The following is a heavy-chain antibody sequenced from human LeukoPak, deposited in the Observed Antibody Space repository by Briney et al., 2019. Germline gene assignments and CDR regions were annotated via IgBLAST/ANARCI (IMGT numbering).Heavy chain of an antibody. CDR3: ARDLRDSSGYYFDY. V-gene: IGHV3-64*01. Sequence: SGGSLRLSCAASGFTFSSYAMHWVRQAPGKGLEYVSAISSNGGSTYYANSVKGRFTISRDNSKNTLYLQMGSLRAEDMAVYYCARDLRDSSGYYFDYWGQGTLVTVSS. CDR1: GFTFSSYA. CDR2: ISSNGGST. D-gene: IGHD3-22*01. J-gene: IGHJ4*02.